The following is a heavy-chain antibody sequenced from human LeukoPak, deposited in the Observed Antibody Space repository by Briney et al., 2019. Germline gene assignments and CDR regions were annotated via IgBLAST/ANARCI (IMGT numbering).Heavy chain of an antibody. CDR2: INHSGST. D-gene: IGHD3-10*01. Sequence: SSETLSLTCAVYGGSFSVYYWSWIRQPPGKGLEWIGEINHSGSTNYNPSLKSRVTISVDTPKNQFSLKLSSVAAADTAVYYCARGRASMVRGVIGNWFDPWGQGTLVTVSS. J-gene: IGHJ5*02. V-gene: IGHV4-34*01. CDR3: ARGRASMVRGVIGNWFDP. CDR1: GGSFSVYY.